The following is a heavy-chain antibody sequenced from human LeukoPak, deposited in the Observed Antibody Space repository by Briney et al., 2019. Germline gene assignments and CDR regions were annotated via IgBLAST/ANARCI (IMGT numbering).Heavy chain of an antibody. V-gene: IGHV3-48*04. D-gene: IGHD1-26*01. CDR3: ARDRGIVGTTGYYYMDV. CDR1: GFTFTSYA. Sequence: GGSLRLSCAASGFTFTSYAMSWVRQAPGKGLEWVSYIGSTIYYADSVKGRFTISRDNAKNSLYLQMNSLRAEDTAVYYCARDRGIVGTTGYYYMDVWGKGTTVTVSS. J-gene: IGHJ6*03. CDR2: IGSTI.